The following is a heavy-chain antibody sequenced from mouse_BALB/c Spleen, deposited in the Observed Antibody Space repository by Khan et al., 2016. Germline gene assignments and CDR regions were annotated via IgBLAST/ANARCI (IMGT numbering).Heavy chain of an antibody. CDR2: IFPGTGTT. V-gene: IGHV1S132*01. J-gene: IGHJ1*01. Sequence: QVQLKQSGAELVKPGASVKLSCKTSGYTFTSYWIQWVKQRPGQGLGWTGEIFPGTGTTYYDEKFKGKATLTIDTSSSTVYLQLNSLTTEPSTVYFCARVRDWYLGVWCAGTTVAGSS. CDR1: GYTFTSYW. CDR3: ARVRDWYLGV. D-gene: IGHD2-14*01.